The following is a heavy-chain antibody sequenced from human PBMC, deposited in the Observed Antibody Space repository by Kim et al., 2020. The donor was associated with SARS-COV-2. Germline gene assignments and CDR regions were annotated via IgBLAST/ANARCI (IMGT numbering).Heavy chain of an antibody. J-gene: IGHJ4*02. V-gene: IGHV3-23*01. D-gene: IGHD6-13*01. Sequence: ADSVKGRFNISRDNSKNTLYLYMDNLRAEDTAAYYCAKNRYSSDWYYFDYWGQGTLVTVSS. CDR3: AKNRYSSDWYYFDY.